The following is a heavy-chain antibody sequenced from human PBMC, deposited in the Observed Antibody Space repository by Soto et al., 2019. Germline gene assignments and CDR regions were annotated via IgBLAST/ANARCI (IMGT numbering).Heavy chain of an antibody. CDR2: ISSDGGST. V-gene: IGHV3-64D*06. CDR3: VKDGGMVIITPDFDY. CDR1: GFTFSSYA. Sequence: PGGSLRLSCSASGFTFSSYAMHWVRQAPGKGLEYVSAISSDGGSTYYADSVRGRFTISRDNSKNTLYLQLSSLRAEDTALYYCVKDGGMVIITPDFDYWGQGTLVTVSS. J-gene: IGHJ4*02. D-gene: IGHD3-9*01.